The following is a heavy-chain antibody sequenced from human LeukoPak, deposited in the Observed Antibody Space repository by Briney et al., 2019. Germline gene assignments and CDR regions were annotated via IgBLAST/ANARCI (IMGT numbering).Heavy chain of an antibody. Sequence: PGGSLRLSCAASGFTFSSYSMNWVRQAPGKGLEWVSSISSSSSYIYYADSVKGRFTISRDNAKNSLYLQMNSLRAEDTAVYYCTRDSGGARGSEKNDAFDIWGQGTMVTVSS. CDR1: GFTFSSYS. CDR2: ISSSSSYI. D-gene: IGHD3-10*01. V-gene: IGHV3-21*03. J-gene: IGHJ3*02. CDR3: TRDSGGARGSEKNDAFDI.